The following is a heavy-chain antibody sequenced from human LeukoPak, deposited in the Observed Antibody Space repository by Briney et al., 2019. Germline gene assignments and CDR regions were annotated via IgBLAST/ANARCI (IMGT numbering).Heavy chain of an antibody. CDR2: ISYDGSNK. J-gene: IGHJ4*02. CDR3: ARNYYDSSGYYYSLGY. D-gene: IGHD3-22*01. CDR1: GFTFSSYA. Sequence: GGSLRLSCAASGFTFSSYAMHWVRQAPAKGLEWVAVISYDGSNKYYADSVKGRFTISRDNSKNTLYLQMNSLRAEDTAVYYCARNYYDSSGYYYSLGYWGQGTLVTVSS. V-gene: IGHV3-30-3*01.